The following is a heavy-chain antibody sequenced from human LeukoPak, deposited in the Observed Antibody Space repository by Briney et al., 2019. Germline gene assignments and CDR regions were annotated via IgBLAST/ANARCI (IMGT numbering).Heavy chain of an antibody. CDR3: ANEIRPNDY. CDR2: ISGSGANR. CDR1: GLRFSDQY. Sequence: PGGSLRLSCAASGLRFSDQYMIWIRQTPGKGLEWVSFISGSGANRFYADSMKGRFTISKDNTKNSLYLQMNSLRAEDTAVYYCANEIRPNDYWGQGTQVTVSS. D-gene: IGHD4-17*01. J-gene: IGHJ4*02. V-gene: IGHV3-11*04.